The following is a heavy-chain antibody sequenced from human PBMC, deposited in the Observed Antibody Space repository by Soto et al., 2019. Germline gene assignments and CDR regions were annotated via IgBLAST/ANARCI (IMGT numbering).Heavy chain of an antibody. D-gene: IGHD1-26*01. CDR1: GFTFSSYA. CDR3: ARVAGRYYFDY. CDR2: FSSNGGST. V-gene: IGHV3-64*01. Sequence: GGSLRLSCAASGFTFSSYAMHWVRQAPGKGLEYVSAFSSNGGSTYYANSVKGRFTISRDNSKNTLYLQMGSLRAEDMAVYYCARVAGRYYFDYWGQGTLVTVSS. J-gene: IGHJ4*02.